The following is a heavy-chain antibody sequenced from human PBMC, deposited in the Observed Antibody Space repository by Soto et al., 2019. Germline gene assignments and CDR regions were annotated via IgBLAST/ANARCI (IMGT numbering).Heavy chain of an antibody. CDR2: ITSDSSNV. Sequence: RLSCAASGFTFSDHYMDWVRQAPGKGLEWVSYITSDSSNVHYADSVKGRFTISRDNAKNSLSLQMNTLRAEDTAVYYCARDLGVALATLTLDYWGQGALVTVSS. D-gene: IGHD2-15*01. CDR3: ARDLGVALATLTLDY. J-gene: IGHJ4*02. V-gene: IGHV3-11*06. CDR1: GFTFSDHY.